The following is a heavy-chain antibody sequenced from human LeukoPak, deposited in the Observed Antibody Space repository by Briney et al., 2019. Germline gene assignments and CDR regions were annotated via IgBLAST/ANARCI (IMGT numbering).Heavy chain of an antibody. CDR1: GFTFSSYS. D-gene: IGHD3-10*01. J-gene: IGHJ4*02. CDR2: ISSSSSYI. Sequence: PGGSLRLSCAASGFTFSSYSMNWVRQAPGKGLEWVSSISSSSSYIYYADSVKGRFTISRDNAKNSLYLQMNSLRAEDTAVYYCARDAPPYYYGSGSPSPHYFDYWGQGTLVTVSS. V-gene: IGHV3-21*01. CDR3: ARDAPPYYYGSGSPSPHYFDY.